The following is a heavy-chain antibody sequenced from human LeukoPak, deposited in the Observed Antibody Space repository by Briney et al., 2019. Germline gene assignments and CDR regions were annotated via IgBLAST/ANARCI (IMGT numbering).Heavy chain of an antibody. CDR3: ARAPIVVVSTPSFDT. CDR2: IYYSGST. CDR1: GGSISNSNSY. D-gene: IGHD3-22*01. V-gene: IGHV4-39*07. Sequence: SETLSLTCTVSGGSISNSNSYWGWIRQSPGKGLEWIANIYYSGSTYYNPSLKSRLTISRDTSSDQFSLRLTSVTAADTAVYYCARAPIVVVSTPSFDTWGQGILVTVSS. J-gene: IGHJ4*02.